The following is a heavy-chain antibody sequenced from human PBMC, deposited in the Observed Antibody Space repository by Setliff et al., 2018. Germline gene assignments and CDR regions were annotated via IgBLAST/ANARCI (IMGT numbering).Heavy chain of an antibody. CDR2: IYTSGST. CDR1: GGSINNYY. V-gene: IGHV4-4*07. J-gene: IGHJ4*02. CDR3: ARSFSRREKFLLDY. Sequence: SETLSLTCTVSGGSINNYYWTWTRQPAGKGLEWIRRIYTSGSTNYNPSLKSRVTMSVDTSKNQFSLKVSSVTAADTAVYYCARSFSRREKFLLDYWGQGALVTVSS.